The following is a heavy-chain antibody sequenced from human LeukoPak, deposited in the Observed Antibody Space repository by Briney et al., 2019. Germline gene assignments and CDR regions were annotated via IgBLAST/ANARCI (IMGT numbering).Heavy chain of an antibody. CDR2: AHSSGHT. Sequence: PSETLSLTCTVSGGSIRTNYWSWIRQPPGKGLEWIGYAHSSGHTRASTSLKGRVTISIDMSNNHVSLRLTSVTAADTALYYCPRDSYDYDSHFEDVFDSWGQGTMVTVSS. V-gene: IGHV4-59*01. CDR3: PRDSYDYDSHFEDVFDS. D-gene: IGHD3-22*01. J-gene: IGHJ3*01. CDR1: GGSIRTNY.